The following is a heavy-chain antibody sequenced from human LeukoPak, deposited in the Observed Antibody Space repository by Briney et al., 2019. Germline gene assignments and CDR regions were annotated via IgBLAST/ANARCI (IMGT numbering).Heavy chain of an antibody. D-gene: IGHD3-10*01. CDR1: GGPFSGYY. CDR2: INHSGST. V-gene: IGHV4-34*01. Sequence: SETLSLTCAVYGGPFSGYYWSWIPQPPGKGLEWIGEINHSGSTNYNPSLKSRVTISVDTSKNQFSLRLSCVTAADAAVYYCARFDYGSGSYYSYYFDYWGQGTLVTVSP. CDR3: ARFDYGSGSYYSYYFDY. J-gene: IGHJ4*02.